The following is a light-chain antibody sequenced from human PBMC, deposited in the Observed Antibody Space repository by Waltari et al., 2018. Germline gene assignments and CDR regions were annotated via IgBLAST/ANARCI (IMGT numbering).Light chain of an antibody. J-gene: IGLJ1*01. CDR3: QVWDSGSDHYV. CDR2: DDG. CDR1: NIVRKN. Sequence: SYVLTQPPPVSVAPRHTERSSCDGTNIVRKNVHWYQQKPGQAPVLVVYDDGDRPSGIPERFSGSNSGNTATLTISRVDAGDEADYYCQVWDSGSDHYVFGTVTKVTVL. V-gene: IGLV3-21*02.